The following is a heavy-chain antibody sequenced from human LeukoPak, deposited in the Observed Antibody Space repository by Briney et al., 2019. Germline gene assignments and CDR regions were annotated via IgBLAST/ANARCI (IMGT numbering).Heavy chain of an antibody. D-gene: IGHD2-8*02. Sequence: EASVKVSCKASGYTFTNYYMHWVRQAPGQGLEWMGWINPNSGDTNYAQKFQGRVTMTRDTSISTAYMELSRLRSDDTAVYYCARAGLVVIPDIWGQGTLVTVSP. J-gene: IGHJ4*02. CDR3: ARAGLVVIPDI. CDR2: INPNSGDT. V-gene: IGHV1-2*02. CDR1: GYTFTNYY.